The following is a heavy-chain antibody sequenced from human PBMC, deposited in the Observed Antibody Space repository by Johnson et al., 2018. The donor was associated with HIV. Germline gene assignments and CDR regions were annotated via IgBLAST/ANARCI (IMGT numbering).Heavy chain of an antibody. J-gene: IGHJ3*02. Sequence: VQLVESGGGLVQPGGSLRLSCAASGFTFSSYWMSWVRQAPGKGLEWVANIKQDGSEKYYVASVKGRFTISRDNAKNSLYLQMNSLRAEDTAVYYCARDRVWFGELYAFDIWGQGTMVTVSS. CDR2: IKQDGSEK. V-gene: IGHV3-7*01. CDR1: GFTFSSYW. D-gene: IGHD3-10*01. CDR3: ARDRVWFGELYAFDI.